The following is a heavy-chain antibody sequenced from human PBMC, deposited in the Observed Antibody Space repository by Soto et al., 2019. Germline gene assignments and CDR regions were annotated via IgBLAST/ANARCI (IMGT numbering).Heavy chain of an antibody. CDR1: GGSISRYY. D-gene: IGHD3-9*01. J-gene: IGHJ4*02. CDR2: IYYSGST. V-gene: IGHV4-59*01. CDR3: ARVHFDWEDYYFDY. Sequence: TSETLSLTCTVSGGSISRYYWSWIRQPPGKGLEWIGYIYYSGSTNYNPSLKSRVTISVDTSKNQFSLKLSSVTAADTAVYYCARVHFDWEDYYFDYWGQGTLVTVSS.